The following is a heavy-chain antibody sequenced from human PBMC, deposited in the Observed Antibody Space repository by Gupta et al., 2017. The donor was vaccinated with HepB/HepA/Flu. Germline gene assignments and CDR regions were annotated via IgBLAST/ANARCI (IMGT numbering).Heavy chain of an antibody. D-gene: IGHD3-16*02. J-gene: IGHJ4*02. CDR2: IWYDGSDK. CDR1: GFPFSSYG. Sequence: QVQLVESGGGVVQPGRSLRLSCAASGFPFSSYGMHWVRQAPGKGLEWVAVIWYDGSDKYYADSVKGRFTISRDNSKNTLYLQMNSLRAEDTAVYYCARDCLTTFGGVIGSLDYWGQGTLVTVSS. CDR3: ARDCLTTFGGVIGSLDY. V-gene: IGHV3-33*01.